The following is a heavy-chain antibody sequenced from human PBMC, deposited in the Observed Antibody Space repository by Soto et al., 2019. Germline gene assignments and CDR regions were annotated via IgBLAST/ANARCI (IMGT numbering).Heavy chain of an antibody. J-gene: IGHJ6*02. CDR1: GFTFSSYG. CDR3: AKGLNYYDSSGYYESYGMDV. CDR2: ISYDGSNK. Sequence: QVQLVESGGGVVQPGRSLRLSCAASGFTFSSYGMHWVRQAPGKGLEWVAVISYDGSNKYYADSVKGRFTISRDNSKNTLYLQMNSLRAEDTAVYYCAKGLNYYDSSGYYESYGMDVWGQGSTFTVSS. V-gene: IGHV3-30*18. D-gene: IGHD3-22*01.